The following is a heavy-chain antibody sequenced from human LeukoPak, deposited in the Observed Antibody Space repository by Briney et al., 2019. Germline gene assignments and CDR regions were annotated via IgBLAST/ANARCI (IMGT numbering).Heavy chain of an antibody. V-gene: IGHV1-2*04. CDR3: ARVGYSGYDFSY. CDR1: GYTFTGYY. D-gene: IGHD5-12*01. CDR2: INPYSGDT. J-gene: IGHJ4*02. Sequence: ASVKVSCKASGYTFTGYYMHWVRQAPGQGLEWMGWINPYSGDTNYAQKLQGWVTMTRDTSISTAYVELSRLRSDDTAVYYWARVGYSGYDFSYWPQEPRVSVFS.